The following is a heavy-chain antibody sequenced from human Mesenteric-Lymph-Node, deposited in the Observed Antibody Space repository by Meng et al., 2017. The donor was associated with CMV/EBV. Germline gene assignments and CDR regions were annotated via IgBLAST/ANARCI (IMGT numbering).Heavy chain of an antibody. J-gene: IGHJ4*02. V-gene: IGHV3-53*01. CDR3: ARAPGYYDSSGTFDY. Sequence: GGPLRLSCAASGFTVSSNYMSWVRQAPGKGLEWVSIIYSGDNTYYADSVKGRFTISRDNSKNTLYLQMNSLRAEDTAVYYCARAPGYYDSSGTFDYWGQGTLVTVSS. D-gene: IGHD3-22*01. CDR2: IYSGDNT. CDR1: GFTVSSNY.